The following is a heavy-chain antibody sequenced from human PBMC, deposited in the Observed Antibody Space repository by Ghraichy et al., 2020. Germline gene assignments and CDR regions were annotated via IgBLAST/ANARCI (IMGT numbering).Heavy chain of an antibody. Sequence: SQTLSLTCTVSGGSINTNNHYWGWIRQPPGKGLEWIGTIYHTGNTYFNTSLKSRVTISVDASKSQFFLRLSAMTAPDTAIYYRASQGGLYSYDRYYFDSWGQGTLVSVS. CDR1: GGSINTNNHY. V-gene: IGHV4-39*01. CDR3: ASQGGLYSYDRYYFDS. J-gene: IGHJ4*02. CDR2: IYHTGNT. D-gene: IGHD5-18*01.